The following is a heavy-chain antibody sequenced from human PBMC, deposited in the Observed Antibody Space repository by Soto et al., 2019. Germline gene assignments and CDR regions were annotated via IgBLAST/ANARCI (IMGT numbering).Heavy chain of an antibody. CDR2: FIPIFGTT. Sequence: QVHLVQSGAEVKKPGSSVKVSCKASGGTFSSYAISWVRQAPGQGLEWMGGFIPIFGTTTYAQKFQGRVTITADESASPAYMELSSLRSEDTAVYYCTRDRGRRYNDGRGYYYSAYWGQGTLVTVSS. CDR3: TRDRGRRYNDGRGYYYSAY. CDR1: GGTFSSYA. V-gene: IGHV1-69*01. J-gene: IGHJ4*02. D-gene: IGHD3-22*01.